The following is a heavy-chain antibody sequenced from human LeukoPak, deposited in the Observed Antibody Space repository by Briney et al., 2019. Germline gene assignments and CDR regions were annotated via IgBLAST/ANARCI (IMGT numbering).Heavy chain of an antibody. CDR2: ISAYNGNT. Sequence: ASVKVSCKASGYTFTSYGISWVRQAPGQGLEWMGWISAYNGNTNYAQKLQGRVTMTKDTSTSTAYMELRSLRSDDTAVYYCARDPSHHITGRGHAFDIWGQGTMVTVSS. CDR3: ARDPSHHITGRGHAFDI. D-gene: IGHD1-20*01. J-gene: IGHJ3*02. V-gene: IGHV1-18*01. CDR1: GYTFTSYG.